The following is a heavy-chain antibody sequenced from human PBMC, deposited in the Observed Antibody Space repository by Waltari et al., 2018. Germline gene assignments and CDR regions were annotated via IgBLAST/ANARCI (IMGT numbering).Heavy chain of an antibody. Sequence: QVQLQASGPGLVKPSETLSLTCTVSGGSISSYYWSWIRQPPGKGLEWIGYIYYSGSTNYNPSLKSRVTISVDTSKNQFSLKLSSVTAADTAVYYCARDSSSYPEGCWFDPWGQGTLVTVSS. CDR2: IYYSGST. J-gene: IGHJ5*02. V-gene: IGHV4-59*01. D-gene: IGHD6-13*01. CDR1: GGSISSYY. CDR3: ARDSSSYPEGCWFDP.